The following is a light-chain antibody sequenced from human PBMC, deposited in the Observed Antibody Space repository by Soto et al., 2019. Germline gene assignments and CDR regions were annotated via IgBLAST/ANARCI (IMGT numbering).Light chain of an antibody. CDR2: GAS. V-gene: IGKV3D-15*01. Sequence: EIVMSQSPATLSVFPGERATLSCGASQSVGRNIVWFQQKSGRAPRLLIYGASSRAAGIPNRFSASGFGTEFNLSISSLQSEDFAVYYCQQYNAWPRTFGQGTKVDI. CDR1: QSVGRN. J-gene: IGKJ1*01. CDR3: QQYNAWPRT.